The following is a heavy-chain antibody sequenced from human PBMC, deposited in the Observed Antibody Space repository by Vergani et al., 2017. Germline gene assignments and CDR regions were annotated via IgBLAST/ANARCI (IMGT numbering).Heavy chain of an antibody. CDR1: GFTFSSYW. J-gene: IGHJ3*02. D-gene: IGHD3-22*01. CDR3: AGAGVYYDSPDAFDI. V-gene: IGHV3-7*03. Sequence: EVQLVESGGGLVQPGGSLRLSCAASGFTFSSYWMSWVRPAPGKGLEWVANIKQDGSEKYYVDSVKGAFTISRDNAKNSLYLQMNSLRAEATAVYYCAGAGVYYDSPDAFDIWGQGTMVTVSS. CDR2: IKQDGSEK.